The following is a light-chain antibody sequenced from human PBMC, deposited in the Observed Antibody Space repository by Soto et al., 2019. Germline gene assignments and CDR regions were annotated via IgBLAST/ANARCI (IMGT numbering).Light chain of an antibody. CDR1: QIVSRNY. V-gene: IGKV3-20*01. J-gene: IGKJ1*01. Sequence: VLTQSPGTLSLSPGERATLSCRASQIVSRNYLAWYQQKPGQAPRLLIYGASSRATGTPDRFSGSGSGTEFTLTISRLEPEDFAVYDCQQYDSSRTFGQGTKVDIK. CDR2: GAS. CDR3: QQYDSSRT.